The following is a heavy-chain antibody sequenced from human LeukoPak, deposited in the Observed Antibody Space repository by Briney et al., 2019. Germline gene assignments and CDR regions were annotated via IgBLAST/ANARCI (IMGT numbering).Heavy chain of an antibody. Sequence: ASVKVSCKASGYTFTGYYMHWVRQAPGQGLEGMGWINPNSGGTNYAQKFQGRGTMTRDTSISTAYMELSRLRSEDTAVYYCARVMAAVTTADYWGQGTLVTVSS. J-gene: IGHJ4*02. CDR1: GYTFTGYY. CDR3: ARVMAAVTTADY. D-gene: IGHD4-17*01. CDR2: INPNSGGT. V-gene: IGHV1-2*02.